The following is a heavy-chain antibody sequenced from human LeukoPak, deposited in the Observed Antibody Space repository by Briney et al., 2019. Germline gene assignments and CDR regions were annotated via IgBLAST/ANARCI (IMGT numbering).Heavy chain of an antibody. CDR3: VRSLDY. V-gene: IGHV3-23*01. J-gene: IGHJ4*02. Sequence: GGSLRLSCAASGFPFSSYAMNWVRQAPGKGLEWVSVIAGSDGFTQYADSVKGRFTIPRDNSKNTVYLQMNRLRVEDTALYYCVRSLDYWGQGTLVTVSS. CDR1: GFPFSSYA. CDR2: IAGSDGFT.